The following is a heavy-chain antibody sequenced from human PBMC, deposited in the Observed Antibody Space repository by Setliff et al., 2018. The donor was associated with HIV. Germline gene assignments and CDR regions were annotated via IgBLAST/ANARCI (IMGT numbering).Heavy chain of an antibody. Sequence: GVLRLSCAASGFTFTISWMNWVRQAPGKGLEWVSLLWRDEVGEYYADSVKGRFSISRDRSRNTVYLQMSSLRVDDTAIYYCGNKGGQVWGPGTQVTVSS. D-gene: IGHD3-16*01. J-gene: IGHJ1*01. V-gene: IGHV3-33*08. CDR3: GNKGGQV. CDR2: LWRDEVGE. CDR1: GFTFTISW.